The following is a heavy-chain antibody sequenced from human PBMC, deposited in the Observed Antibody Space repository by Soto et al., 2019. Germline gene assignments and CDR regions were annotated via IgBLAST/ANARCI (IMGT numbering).Heavy chain of an antibody. Sequence: ASVKVSCKASGYTFTSYDINWVRQATGQGLEWMGWMNPNSGNTGYAQKFQGRVTMIRNTSISTAYMELSSLRSDDTAVYYCARDLGSQGYYYGMDVWGQGTTVTVSS. J-gene: IGHJ6*02. CDR2: MNPNSGNT. CDR3: ARDLGSQGYYYGMDV. CDR1: GYTFTSYD. D-gene: IGHD3-10*01. V-gene: IGHV1-8*01.